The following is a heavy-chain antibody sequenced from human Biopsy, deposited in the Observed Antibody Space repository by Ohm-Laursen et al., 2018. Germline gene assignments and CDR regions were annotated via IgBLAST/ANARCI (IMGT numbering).Heavy chain of an antibody. J-gene: IGHJ4*02. D-gene: IGHD1-1*01. CDR1: GFTYTTFA. CDR2: ISFGSGYI. Sequence: GSLRLSCSAPGFTYTTFAMSWVRQAPGKGLEWVSSISFGSGYIYYADSVKGRFTISRDNAENSLYLQVNSLRAEDTAVYYCATGDNRNQPPIWGQGALVTVSS. CDR3: ATGDNRNQPPI. V-gene: IGHV3-21*01.